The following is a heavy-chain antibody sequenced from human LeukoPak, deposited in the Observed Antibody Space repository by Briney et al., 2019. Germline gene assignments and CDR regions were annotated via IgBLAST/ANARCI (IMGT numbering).Heavy chain of an antibody. CDR3: ARDSYYGSANKD. V-gene: IGHV3-11*04. Sequence: SYITIIGTTIYYPHSLQGRFTIYRDNAKNSMYLKINSLRAEDTAVYYCARDSYYGSANKDWGQGTLVTVSS. D-gene: IGHD3-10*01. J-gene: IGHJ4*02. CDR2: ITIIGTTI.